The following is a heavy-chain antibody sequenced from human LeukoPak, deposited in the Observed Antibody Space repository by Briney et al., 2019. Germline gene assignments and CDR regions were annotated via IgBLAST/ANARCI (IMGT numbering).Heavy chain of an antibody. CDR3: ASSRPRGWFDP. Sequence: PSETLSLTCTVSGGSISSYYWSWIRQPPGKGLEWIGYIYYSGSTNYNPSLKSRVTISVDTSKNQFSLKLSSVTAADTAVYYCASSRPRGWFDPWGQGTLVTVSS. CDR1: GGSISSYY. D-gene: IGHD3-16*01. V-gene: IGHV4-59*08. J-gene: IGHJ5*02. CDR2: IYYSGST.